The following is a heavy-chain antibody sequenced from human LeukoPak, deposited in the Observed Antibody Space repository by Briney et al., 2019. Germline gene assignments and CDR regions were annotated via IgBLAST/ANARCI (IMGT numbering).Heavy chain of an antibody. CDR2: ISGSGGST. V-gene: IGHV3-23*01. Sequence: GGSLRLSCAASGFTFSSYAMSWVRQAPGKGLEWVSGISGSGGSTDYADSVKGWFTISRDNSKNTLYLQMNSLRAEDTAVYYCAKYSGSGSYYKATIDYWGQGTLVTVSS. CDR1: GFTFSSYA. D-gene: IGHD3-10*01. CDR3: AKYSGSGSYYKATIDY. J-gene: IGHJ4*02.